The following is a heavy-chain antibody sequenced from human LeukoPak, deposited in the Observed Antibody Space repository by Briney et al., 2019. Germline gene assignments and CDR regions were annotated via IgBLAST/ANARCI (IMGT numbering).Heavy chain of an antibody. CDR3: ARVYGDYPSYFDL. D-gene: IGHD4-17*01. CDR1: GDSIRSGGYY. CDR2: IYYSGRT. Sequence: PSQTLSLTCTVSGDSIRSGGYYWSWVRQHPGKGLDWIGYIYYSGRTYYNTSLKSRLTISADTSKNQFSLKMSSVTAADTAVYYCARVYGDYPSYFDLWGQGTLVAVSS. J-gene: IGHJ4*02. V-gene: IGHV4-31*03.